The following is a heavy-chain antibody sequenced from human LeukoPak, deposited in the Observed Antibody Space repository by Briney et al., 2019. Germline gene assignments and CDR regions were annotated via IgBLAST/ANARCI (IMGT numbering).Heavy chain of an antibody. D-gene: IGHD3-22*01. CDR3: ARDVPAYYYDSSGYTDAFDI. CDR2: IWYDGSNK. CDR1: GFTFSSYG. J-gene: IGHJ3*02. V-gene: IGHV3-33*01. Sequence: PGRSLRLSCAASGFTFSSYGMHWVRQAPGKGLEWVAVIWYDGSNKYYADSVKGRFTISRDNSKNTLYLQMNSLRAEDTAVYYCARDVPAYYYDSSGYTDAFDIWGQGTTVTVSS.